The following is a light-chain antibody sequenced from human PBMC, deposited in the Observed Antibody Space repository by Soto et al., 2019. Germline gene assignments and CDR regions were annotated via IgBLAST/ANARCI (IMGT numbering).Light chain of an antibody. V-gene: IGLV2-14*03. Sequence: SSLTKPASVSGSPGQSITISCTRTSSDVGGYNSVSWYQHHPGKAPKLMIYDVSNRSSGVSRRFSGSKSDKTASLPISGLKAEDEADNSGKSYTSRSTYVFGTGPKVPV. J-gene: IGLJ1*01. CDR1: SSDVGGYNS. CDR2: DVS. CDR3: KSYTSRSTYV.